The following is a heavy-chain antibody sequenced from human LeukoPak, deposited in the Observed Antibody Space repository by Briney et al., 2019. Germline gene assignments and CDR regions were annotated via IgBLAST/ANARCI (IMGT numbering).Heavy chain of an antibody. D-gene: IGHD3-22*01. CDR3: ARGRIAKIVVVHSFSYGMDV. CDR1: GGSFTDYF. J-gene: IGHJ6*02. CDR2: INDYTEDT. V-gene: IGHV4-34*01. Sequence: PSETLSLTCTVFGGSFTDYFWTWVRHSPGKGLDGIGKINDYTEDTKYNPSLNSRVSISLEKSKNQLSLELRSVTAADTAVYYCARGRIAKIVVVHSFSYGMDVWGQGTTVTVSS.